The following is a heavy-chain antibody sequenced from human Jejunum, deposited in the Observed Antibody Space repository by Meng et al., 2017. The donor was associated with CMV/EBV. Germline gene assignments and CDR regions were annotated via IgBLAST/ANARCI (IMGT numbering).Heavy chain of an antibody. Sequence: QVQWRESGPGLVKPSETLSLTCAVSGGSISTYYWSWIRQPPGKGLEWIGNNYYSGSTNYNPSLASRVTISVDSSKNQFSLKLSSVTAADTAVYYCARHQNGGTYPLDYWGQGTLVTVSS. CDR3: ARHQNGGTYPLDY. CDR1: GGSISTYY. V-gene: IGHV4-59*08. J-gene: IGHJ4*02. CDR2: NYYSGST. D-gene: IGHD3-16*02.